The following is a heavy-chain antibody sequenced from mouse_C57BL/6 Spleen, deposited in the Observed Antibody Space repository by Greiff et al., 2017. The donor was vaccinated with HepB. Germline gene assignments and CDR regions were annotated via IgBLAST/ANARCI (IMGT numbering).Heavy chain of an antibody. V-gene: IGHV1-81*01. D-gene: IGHD1-1*01. CDR3: ARPTTVVEDYAMDY. CDR2: IYPRSGNT. Sequence: QVQLQQSGAELARPGASVKLSCKASGYTFTSYGISWVKQRTGQGLEWIGEIYPRSGNTYYNEKFKGKATLTADKSSSTAYMELRSLTSEDSAVYLCARPTTVVEDYAMDYWGQGTSVTVSS. CDR1: GYTFTSYG. J-gene: IGHJ4*01.